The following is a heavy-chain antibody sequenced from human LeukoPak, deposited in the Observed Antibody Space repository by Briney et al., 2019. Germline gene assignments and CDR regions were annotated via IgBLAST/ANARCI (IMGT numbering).Heavy chain of an antibody. Sequence: ASVKVSCKASGYTFTNYGVSWVRQAPGQGLEWMGWVSAYNGNTHYAPNRQRRVTMTTDTLTSTAYMELRSLRSDDTAVYYCARDQSLAAYSSTWFDYWGQGTPVTVSS. D-gene: IGHD6-13*01. CDR3: ARDQSLAAYSSTWFDY. CDR1: GYTFTNYG. V-gene: IGHV1-18*01. J-gene: IGHJ4*02. CDR2: VSAYNGNT.